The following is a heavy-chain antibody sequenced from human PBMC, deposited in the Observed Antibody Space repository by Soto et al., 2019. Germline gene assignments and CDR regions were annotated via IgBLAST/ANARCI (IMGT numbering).Heavy chain of an antibody. CDR3: ARLVYGDYVTKWFAA. D-gene: IGHD4-17*01. V-gene: IGHV5-51*01. J-gene: IGHJ5*02. CDR2: IYPGDSDT. CDR1: GYRFTSYF. Sequence: GESLKISCKTSGYRFTSYFIAWVRQMPGKGLEWMGMIYPGDSDTRYSPSFQGQVIISADRSINTAYLQWTSLKASDTAMYYRARLVYGDYVTKWFAAWGQGSLVTVSS.